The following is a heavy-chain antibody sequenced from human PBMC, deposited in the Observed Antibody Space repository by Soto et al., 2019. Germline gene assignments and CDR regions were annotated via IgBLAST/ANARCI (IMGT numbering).Heavy chain of an antibody. D-gene: IGHD2-15*01. CDR2: ISESGGST. V-gene: IGHV3-23*01. Sequence: EVQLLESGGDLVQPGGSLRLSCAASGFTFSKSAMSWVRQAPGRGLEWVSSISESGGSTVYADSVKGRFTISRDNARSTLFLEMNSLGVEGTAIYYCARVGVEHLFCATGFCRYFFDYWGQGTLVTVSS. J-gene: IGHJ4*02. CDR3: ARVGVEHLFCATGFCRYFFDY. CDR1: GFTFSKSA.